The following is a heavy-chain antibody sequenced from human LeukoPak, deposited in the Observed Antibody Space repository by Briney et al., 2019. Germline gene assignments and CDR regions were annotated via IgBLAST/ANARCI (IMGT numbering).Heavy chain of an antibody. J-gene: IGHJ4*02. V-gene: IGHV3-30*18. CDR3: AKEGENTYYYDTSGYFPPDY. CDR1: GFTFSRYG. Sequence: GGSLRLSCAASGFTFSRYGMHWVRQAPGKGLEWVGVISYDGSNKYYADSVKGRFSISRDNSKNTLYLQMNSLRAEDTAVYYCAKEGENTYYYDTSGYFPPDYWGQGTLVTVSS. CDR2: ISYDGSNK. D-gene: IGHD3-22*01.